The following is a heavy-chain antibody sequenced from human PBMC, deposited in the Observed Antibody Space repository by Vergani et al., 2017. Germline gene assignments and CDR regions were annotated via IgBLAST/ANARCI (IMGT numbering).Heavy chain of an antibody. CDR1: GFTFSSYA. CDR2: ISSSSSTI. D-gene: IGHD3-3*01. CDR3: AKGPTGDYDFWSGYDY. J-gene: IGHJ4*02. Sequence: EVQLLESGGGLVQPGGSLRLSCAASGFTFSSYAMNWVRQAPGKGLEWVSYISSSSSTIYYADSVKGRFTISRDNAKNSLYLQMNSLRAEDTAVYYCAKGPTGDYDFWSGYDYWGQGTLVTVSS. V-gene: IGHV3-48*04.